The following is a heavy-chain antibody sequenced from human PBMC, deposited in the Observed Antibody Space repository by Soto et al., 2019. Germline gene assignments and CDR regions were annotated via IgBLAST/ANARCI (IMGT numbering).Heavy chain of an antibody. Sequence: QVQLVQSGAEVKKPGSSVKVSCKASGGTFSSYAISWVRQAPGQGLEWMGGIIPIFGTANYAQKFQGRVTITADESTSTAYMELSSLRSEDTDVYYCARENSSMDYGGYYYYGMDVWGQGTTVTVSS. CDR1: GGTFSSYA. D-gene: IGHD3-16*01. CDR3: ARENSSMDYGGYYYYGMDV. J-gene: IGHJ6*02. V-gene: IGHV1-69*01. CDR2: IIPIFGTA.